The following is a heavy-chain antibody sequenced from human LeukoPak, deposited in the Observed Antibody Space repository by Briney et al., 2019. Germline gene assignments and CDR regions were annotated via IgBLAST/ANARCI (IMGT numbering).Heavy chain of an antibody. J-gene: IGHJ5*02. D-gene: IGHD5-18*01. CDR1: GGSFSGYY. V-gene: IGHV4-34*01. Sequence: PSETLSLTCAVYGGSFSGYYWSWIRQPPGKGLEWIGEINHSGSTNYNPSLKSRVTISVDTSKNQFSLKLSSVTAADTAVYYCARSGYSYGKGYGGFGPWGQGTLVTVSS. CDR2: INHSGST. CDR3: ARSGYSYGKGYGGFGP.